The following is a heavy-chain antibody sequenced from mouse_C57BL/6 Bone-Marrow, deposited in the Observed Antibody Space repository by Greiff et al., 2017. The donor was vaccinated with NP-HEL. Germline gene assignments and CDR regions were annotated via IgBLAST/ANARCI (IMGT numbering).Heavy chain of an antibody. Sequence: VQLQQSGAELVRPGASVKLSCTASGFNIKDYYMHWVKQRPEQGLEWIGRLDPEDGDTEYAPKFQGKATMTADTSSNPAYLQLSSLTSEDTAVYYCTTTVVEDYAMDYWGQGTSVTVSS. J-gene: IGHJ4*01. D-gene: IGHD1-1*01. CDR3: TTTVVEDYAMDY. CDR2: LDPEDGDT. V-gene: IGHV14-1*01. CDR1: GFNIKDYY.